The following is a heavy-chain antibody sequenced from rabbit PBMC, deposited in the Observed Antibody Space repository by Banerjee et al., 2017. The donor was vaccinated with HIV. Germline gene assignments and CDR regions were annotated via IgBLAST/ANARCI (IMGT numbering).Heavy chain of an antibody. J-gene: IGHJ4*01. V-gene: IGHV1S40*01. CDR2: IYTGSSGST. CDR1: GFSFSSSYW. D-gene: IGHD6-1*01. Sequence: QSLEESGGDLVKPGASLTLTCTASGFSFSSSYWICWVRQAPGKGLEWIACIYTGSSGSTYFASWAKGRFTISKTSSTTVTLQMTSLTVADTATYFCARGWRYGGYVGAGYADLWGQGTLVTVS. CDR3: ARGWRYGGYVGAGYADL.